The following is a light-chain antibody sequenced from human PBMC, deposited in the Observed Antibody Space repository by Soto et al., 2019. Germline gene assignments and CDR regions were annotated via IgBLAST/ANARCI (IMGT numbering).Light chain of an antibody. CDR1: QTIYSW. CDR3: QQYSSFVT. V-gene: IGKV1-5*03. J-gene: IGKJ4*01. Sequence: DLQMTQSPSSLSASVGDTVTITCRASQTIYSWLAWYQQKPGRAPKVLIYEASTLQGGVPPRFSGSGSGTEFTLTIASLQPDDFATYFCQQYSSFVTFGGGTKVE. CDR2: EAS.